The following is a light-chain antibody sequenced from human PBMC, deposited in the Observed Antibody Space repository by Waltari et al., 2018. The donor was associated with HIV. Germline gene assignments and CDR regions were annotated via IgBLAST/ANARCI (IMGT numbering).Light chain of an antibody. CDR1: TSDVGAYNF. CDR3: SSYTSSSTLVV. J-gene: IGLJ2*01. CDR2: EVS. V-gene: IGLV2-14*01. Sequence: QSALTQPASVYGSPGQSITISCTGTTSDVGAYNFVSWYQQYPGKAPKLLISEVSNRPSGVSNRFSGSKSANTASLSISGLQAEDEADYYCSSYTSSSTLVVFGGGTKLTVL.